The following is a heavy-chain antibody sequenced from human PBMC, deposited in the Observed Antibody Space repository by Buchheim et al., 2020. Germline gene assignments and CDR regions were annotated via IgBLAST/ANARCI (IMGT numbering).Heavy chain of an antibody. CDR1: GFTFSTYA. CDR2: ISYDGSNK. J-gene: IGHJ6*02. D-gene: IGHD1-7*01. CDR3: ARGNSYDFYYYGMDV. Sequence: QVQLVESGGGVVQPGRSLRLSCAASGFTFSTYAMHWVRQAPGKGLEWVSIISYDGSNKYYAESVKGRFTISRDNSKNKLYLQMNSLRPEDTAVYYCARGNSYDFYYYGMDVWGQGTT. V-gene: IGHV3-30*04.